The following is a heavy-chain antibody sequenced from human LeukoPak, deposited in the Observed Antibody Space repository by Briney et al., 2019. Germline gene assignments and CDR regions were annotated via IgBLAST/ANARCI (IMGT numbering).Heavy chain of an antibody. Sequence: GGSLRLSCAASGFSFSSYWMHWVRQAPGKGLEWVSSISSSSSYIYYADSVKGRFTISRDNAKNSLYLQMNSLRAEDTAPYYCARERTLPTPGLYYFDYWGQGTLVTVSS. CDR2: ISSSSSYI. CDR1: GFSFSSYW. J-gene: IGHJ4*02. V-gene: IGHV3-21*04. D-gene: IGHD1-14*01. CDR3: ARERTLPTPGLYYFDY.